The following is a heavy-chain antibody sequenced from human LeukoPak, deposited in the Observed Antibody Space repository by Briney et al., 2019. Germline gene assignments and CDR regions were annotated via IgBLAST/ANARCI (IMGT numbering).Heavy chain of an antibody. J-gene: IGHJ6*03. V-gene: IGHV4-59*01. D-gene: IGHD3-3*01. CDR3: ARDKDFGVAYYMDV. Sequence: SETLSLTCTVSGGSISSYYWSWIRQPPGKGLEWIGYIYYSGSTNYNPSLKSRVTISVDTSKNQFSLKLSSVTVADTAVYYCARDKDFGVAYYMDVWGKGTTVTVSS. CDR2: IYYSGST. CDR1: GGSISSYY.